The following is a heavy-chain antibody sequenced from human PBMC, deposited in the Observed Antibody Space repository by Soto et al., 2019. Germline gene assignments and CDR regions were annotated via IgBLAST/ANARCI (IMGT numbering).Heavy chain of an antibody. CDR1: GFTFGTFW. Sequence: GGSLRLSCAASGFTFGTFWMSWVRQAPGKGLEWVANINQDGSEIYYVDSVKGRFTISRDNAKNSLYLQMNSLRAEDTALYYCARQRKPAVLPATWFDPWGQGTLVTVSS. D-gene: IGHD6-13*01. V-gene: IGHV3-7*01. CDR2: INQDGSEI. J-gene: IGHJ5*02. CDR3: ARQRKPAVLPATWFDP.